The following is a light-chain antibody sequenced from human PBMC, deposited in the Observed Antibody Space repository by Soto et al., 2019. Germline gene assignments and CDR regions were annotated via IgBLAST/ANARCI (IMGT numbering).Light chain of an antibody. V-gene: IGKV3-15*01. J-gene: IGKJ2*01. Sequence: EIVMTQSPATLSVSPGERATLSCTASQSVSSNLAWYQQKPGQAPRLLIYGASTRATGIPARFSGSGSGTEFTFTISSLQSEDFAVYYCHQYNNWPRTFGRGTKVDIK. CDR2: GAS. CDR1: QSVSSN. CDR3: HQYNNWPRT.